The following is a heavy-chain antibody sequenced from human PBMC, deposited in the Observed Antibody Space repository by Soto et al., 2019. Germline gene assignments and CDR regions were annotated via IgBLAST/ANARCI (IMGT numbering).Heavy chain of an antibody. D-gene: IGHD5-12*01. Sequence: EVQLVESGGGLVQPGGSLRLSCAASGFMFSSYWMSWVRQVPGKGLEWVANIKPDARETYYLQSLEGRFTISRDNARNSVYLQMNSLRPEDTAVYYCARGYFRVYVIHGFGYWGQGALVTVSS. CDR2: IKPDARET. J-gene: IGHJ4*02. V-gene: IGHV3-7*03. CDR3: ARGYFRVYVIHGFGY. CDR1: GFMFSSYW.